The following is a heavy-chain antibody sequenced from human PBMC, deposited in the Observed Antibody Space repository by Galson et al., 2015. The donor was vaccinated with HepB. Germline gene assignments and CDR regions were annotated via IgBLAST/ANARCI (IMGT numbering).Heavy chain of an antibody. CDR3: ARGPLGYCSSTSCYTIDY. V-gene: IGHV1-2*02. Sequence: SVKVSCKASGYTFTGYYMHWVRQAPGQGLEWMGWINPNSGGTNYAQKFQGRVTMTRDTSISTAYMELSRLRSDDTAVYYCARGPLGYCSSTSCYTIDYWGQGTLVTVSS. CDR1: GYTFTGYY. D-gene: IGHD2-2*02. CDR2: INPNSGGT. J-gene: IGHJ4*02.